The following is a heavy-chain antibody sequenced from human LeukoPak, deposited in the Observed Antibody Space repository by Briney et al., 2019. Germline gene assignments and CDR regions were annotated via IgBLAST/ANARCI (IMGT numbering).Heavy chain of an antibody. CDR2: IYHSGST. V-gene: IGHV4-4*02. J-gene: IGHJ4*02. Sequence: PSGTLSVTCAVSGGSISSSNWWSWVRQPPGKGLEWIGEIYHSGSTNYNPSLKSRVTISVDKSKNQFSLKLSSVTAADTAVYYCARALWFGETRLDYWGQGTLVTVSS. CDR1: GGSISSSNW. D-gene: IGHD3-10*01. CDR3: ARALWFGETRLDY.